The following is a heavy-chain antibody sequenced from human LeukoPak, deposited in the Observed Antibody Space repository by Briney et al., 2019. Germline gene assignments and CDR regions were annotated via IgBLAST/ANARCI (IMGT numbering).Heavy chain of an antibody. D-gene: IGHD6-6*01. J-gene: IGHJ4*02. CDR1: GGSFSGYY. V-gene: IGHV4-34*01. Sequence: SETLSLTCAVYGGSFSGYYWSWIRQPPGKGLEWIGEINHSGSTNYNPSLKSRVTISVDTSKNQCSLKLSSVTATDTAVYYCARQARRFDYWGQGTLVTVSS. CDR3: ARQARRFDY. CDR2: INHSGST.